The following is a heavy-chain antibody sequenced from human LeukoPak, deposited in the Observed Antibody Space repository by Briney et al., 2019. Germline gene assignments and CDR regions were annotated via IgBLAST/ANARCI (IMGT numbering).Heavy chain of an antibody. Sequence: PSETLSLTCTVSGGSISSSSYYWGWIRQPPGKGLEWIGSIYYSGSTYYNPSLKSRVTISVDTSKNQFSLKLSSVTAADTAVYYCARGGYSYGLINWGQGTLVTVSS. CDR2: IYYSGST. D-gene: IGHD5-18*01. V-gene: IGHV4-39*07. J-gene: IGHJ4*02. CDR1: GGSISSSSYY. CDR3: ARGGYSYGLIN.